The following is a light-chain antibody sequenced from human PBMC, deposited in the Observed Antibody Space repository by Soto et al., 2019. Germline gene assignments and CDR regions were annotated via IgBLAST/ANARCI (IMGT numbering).Light chain of an antibody. V-gene: IGLV2-14*03. Sequence: QSALPQPASVSGSPGQSIAISCTGTNSDIGAYNYVSWYQHHPGKAPKLMIYDVNSRPSGVSDRFSGSKSVNTASLTISGLHAEYEGDYDCSSFTRSATVLCGGGTKVTVL. CDR1: NSDIGAYNY. CDR2: DVN. CDR3: SSFTRSATVL. J-gene: IGLJ2*01.